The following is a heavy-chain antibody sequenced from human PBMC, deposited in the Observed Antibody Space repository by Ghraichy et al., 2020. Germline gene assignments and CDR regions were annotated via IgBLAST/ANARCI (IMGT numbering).Heavy chain of an antibody. Sequence: TLSLTCAVSGGSISSGGYSWSWIRQPPGKGLEWIGYIYHSGSTYYNPSLKSRVTISVDRSKNQFSLKLNSVTAADTAVYYCARGPNYDILTGFHYYFDYWGQGTLVTVSS. CDR2: IYHSGST. CDR1: GGSISSGGYS. D-gene: IGHD3-9*01. V-gene: IGHV4-30-2*01. CDR3: ARGPNYDILTGFHYYFDY. J-gene: IGHJ4*02.